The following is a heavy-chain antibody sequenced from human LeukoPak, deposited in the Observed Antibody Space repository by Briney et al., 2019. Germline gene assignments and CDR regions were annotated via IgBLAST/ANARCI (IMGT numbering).Heavy chain of an antibody. J-gene: IGHJ4*02. V-gene: IGHV3-23*01. CDR1: GFTFSSYA. D-gene: IGHD4-11*01. CDR2: ISGSGGST. CDR3: AKADYSTTYFDY. Sequence: ASVKVSCKASGFTFSSYAMSWVRQAPGKGLEWVSAISGSGGSTYYADSVKGRFTISRDNSKNTLYLQMNSLRAEDTAVYYCAKADYSTTYFDYWGQGTLVTVSS.